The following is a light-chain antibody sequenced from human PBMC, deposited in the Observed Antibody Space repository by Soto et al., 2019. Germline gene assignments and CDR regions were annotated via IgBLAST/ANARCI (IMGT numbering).Light chain of an antibody. V-gene: IGKV1-5*03. J-gene: IGKJ1*01. CDR2: KAS. CDR3: QHYNRYSEA. CDR1: QTISSW. Sequence: DIQMTQSPSTLSGSVGDRVTITCRASQTISSWLAWYQQKPGKAPKLLIYKASTLKRGVPSRFRGSGSGTEFTLTISSLQPDDFATYYCQHYNRYSEAFGQGTKVELK.